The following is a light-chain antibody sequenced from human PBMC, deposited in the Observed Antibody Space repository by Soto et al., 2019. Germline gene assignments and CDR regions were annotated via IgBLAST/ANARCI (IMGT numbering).Light chain of an antibody. V-gene: IGLV1-44*01. CDR2: SHN. J-gene: IGLJ7*01. CDR1: SSNIGSNP. CDR3: AAWDDSLNCPV. Sequence: QSVLTQPPSVSGTLGQRVTISCSGSSSNIGSNPVNWYQQFPGTAPKLLIYSHNQRPSGVPDRFSGSKSGTSASLAIIGLQSEDEADYYCAAWDDSLNCPVFGGGTQLTVL.